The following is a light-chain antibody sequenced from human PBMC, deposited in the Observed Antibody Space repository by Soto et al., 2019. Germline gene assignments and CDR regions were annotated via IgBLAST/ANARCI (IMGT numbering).Light chain of an antibody. CDR1: SSDIGGYNY. V-gene: IGLV2-14*03. CDR2: AVT. CDR3: CSYTASDLWV. J-gene: IGLJ3*02. Sequence: QSALTQPASVSGSPGQSITISCTGTSSDIGGYNYVSWYQQVPGKAPKLMISAVTQRPSGVPDRFSGSKSGNTASLTISGLQADDEAAYFCCSYTASDLWVFGGGTKLTVL.